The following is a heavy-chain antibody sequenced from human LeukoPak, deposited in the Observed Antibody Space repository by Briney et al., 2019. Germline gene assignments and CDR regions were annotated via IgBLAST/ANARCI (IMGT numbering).Heavy chain of an antibody. CDR3: ARVGGSSGYYPYYFDY. V-gene: IGHV3-53*01. Sequence: GGSLRLSCAASGFTVSSNYMSWVRQAPGKGLDWVSVIYSDGSTYYADSVKGRLTISRDNSKNTLYLQMNSLRAEDTAVYYCARVGGSSGYYPYYFDYWVQGTLVTDCS. CDR2: IYSDGST. J-gene: IGHJ4*02. D-gene: IGHD3-22*01. CDR1: GFTVSSNY.